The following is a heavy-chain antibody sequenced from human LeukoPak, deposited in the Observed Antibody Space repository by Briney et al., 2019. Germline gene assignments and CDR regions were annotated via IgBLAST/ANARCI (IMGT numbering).Heavy chain of an antibody. D-gene: IGHD6-13*01. J-gene: IGHJ5*02. CDR2: INPNSGGT. V-gene: IGHV1-2*02. CDR3: ARMAAAGPYNWFDP. CDR1: GYTFTGYY. Sequence: ASVKVSCKASGYTFTGYYMHWVRQAPGQGPEWMGWINPNSGGTNYAQKFQGRVTMTRDTSISTAYMELSRLRSDDTAVYYCARMAAAGPYNWFDPWGQGTLVTVSS.